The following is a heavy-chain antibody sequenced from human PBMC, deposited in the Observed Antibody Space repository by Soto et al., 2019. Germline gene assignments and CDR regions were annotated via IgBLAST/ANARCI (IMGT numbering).Heavy chain of an antibody. CDR2: ITPGGGIK. J-gene: IGHJ4*02. Sequence: QVQLVQSGAEVKKPGASVRVSCKASGYTFTTYDIHWGRQAPGLGLEWMGIITPGGGIKSYAQKFKGRITMTRDTSTSTVYMELSSLRTEDTAMYYCAKVLTELVPRYFDTWGQGTLVTVSS. CDR3: AKVLTELVPRYFDT. V-gene: IGHV1-46*01. CDR1: GYTFTTYD. D-gene: IGHD6-13*01.